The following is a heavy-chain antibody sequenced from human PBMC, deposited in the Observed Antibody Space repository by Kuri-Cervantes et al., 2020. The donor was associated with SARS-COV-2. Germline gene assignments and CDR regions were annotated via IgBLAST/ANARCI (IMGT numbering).Heavy chain of an antibody. V-gene: IGHV3-30*03. Sequence: GESLKISCAAPGFAFSTYGMHWVRQAPGKGLEWVAAISYDGFDRYYYADSVKGRFTISRDNSKNTLYLQMNSLRAEDTAVYYCARLEGGYYYYYGMDVWGQGTTVTVSS. CDR2: ISYDGFDR. CDR3: ARLEGGYYYYYGMDV. J-gene: IGHJ6*02. D-gene: IGHD1-1*01. CDR1: GFAFSTYG.